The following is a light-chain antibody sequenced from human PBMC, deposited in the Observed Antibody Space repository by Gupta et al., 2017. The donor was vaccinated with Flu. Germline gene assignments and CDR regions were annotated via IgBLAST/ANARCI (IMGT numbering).Light chain of an antibody. V-gene: IGKV1-27*01. CDR1: HGIMSY. CDR3: QKYNAAPFT. CDR2: GAS. Sequence: DDQMTQSPSSVSASVGDTVTITCRASHGIMSYLAWFQQKPGKVPKLLISGASTLQSGVPSRFSGDGSGTDFTLTISGLQPEDVATYYCQKYNAAPFTFGHGTKVDIK. J-gene: IGKJ3*01.